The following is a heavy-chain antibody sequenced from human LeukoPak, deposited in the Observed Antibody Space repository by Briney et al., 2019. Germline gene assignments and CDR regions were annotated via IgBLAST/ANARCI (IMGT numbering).Heavy chain of an antibody. J-gene: IGHJ3*02. V-gene: IGHV4-34*01. CDR3: ARRSAFDI. CDR1: GGSFSGYY. Sequence: PSETLSLTCAVYGGSFSGYYWSWIRRPPGGGLEWIGEINHSGSTNYNPSFKSRVTIPVHTSNNHSSLKLSSVTAADTAVYYCARRSAFDIWGQGTMVTVYS. CDR2: INHSGST.